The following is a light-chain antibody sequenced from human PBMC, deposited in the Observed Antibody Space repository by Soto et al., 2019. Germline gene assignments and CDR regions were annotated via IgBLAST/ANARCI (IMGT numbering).Light chain of an antibody. CDR3: SSYTSSNTYV. J-gene: IGLJ1*01. Sequence: VLTQPPSAAGSPGQSVATSCTGTSSDVGGYNYVSWYQQHPGKVPKLMIYDVNKRPSGVSNRFSGSKSGNTASLTISGLQAEDEADYFCSSYTSSNTYVFGTGTKVTVL. V-gene: IGLV2-14*01. CDR2: DVN. CDR1: SSDVGGYNY.